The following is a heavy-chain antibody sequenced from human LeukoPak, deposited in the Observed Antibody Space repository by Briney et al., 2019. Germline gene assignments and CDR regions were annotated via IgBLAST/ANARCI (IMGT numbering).Heavy chain of an antibody. D-gene: IGHD3-3*01. Sequence: GGSLRLSCAASGFTFSDYYMSWIRQAPGKGLEWVSYISSSGSTIYYADSVKGRFTISRDNAKNSLYLQMNSLRAEDTAVYYCARIWTLRFLEWETGGIDYWGQGTLVTVSS. CDR2: ISSSGSTI. V-gene: IGHV3-11*04. CDR1: GFTFSDYY. CDR3: ARIWTLRFLEWETGGIDY. J-gene: IGHJ4*02.